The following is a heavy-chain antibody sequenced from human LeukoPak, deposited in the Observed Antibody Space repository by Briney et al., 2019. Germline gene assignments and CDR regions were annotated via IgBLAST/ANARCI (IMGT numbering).Heavy chain of an antibody. Sequence: VASVKVSCKASGGTFSSYAISWVRQAPGQGLEWMGGIIPIFGSANYAQKFQGRVTITADESTSTAYMELSSLRSEDTAVYYCVRDDELRFNGMDVWGQGTTVTVSS. CDR1: GGTFSSYA. V-gene: IGHV1-69*01. J-gene: IGHJ6*02. D-gene: IGHD3-3*01. CDR3: VRDDELRFNGMDV. CDR2: IIPIFGSA.